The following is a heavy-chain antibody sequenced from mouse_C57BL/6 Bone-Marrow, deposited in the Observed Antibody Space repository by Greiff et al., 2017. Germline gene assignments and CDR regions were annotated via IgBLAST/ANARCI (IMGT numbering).Heavy chain of an antibody. V-gene: IGHV1-69*01. CDR1: GYTFTSYW. CDR3: APYYGSSYWYCDV. Sequence: QVQLQQSGAELVMPGASVKLSCKASGYTFTSYWMHWVKQRPGQGLEWIGEIDPSDSYTNYNQKFKGKSTLTVDKSSSTAYIQLSSLTSEDSAVYYCAPYYGSSYWYCDVWGTGTTVTVSS. J-gene: IGHJ1*03. D-gene: IGHD1-1*01. CDR2: IDPSDSYT.